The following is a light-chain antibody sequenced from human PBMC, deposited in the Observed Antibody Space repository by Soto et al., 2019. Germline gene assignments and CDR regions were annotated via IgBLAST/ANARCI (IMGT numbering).Light chain of an antibody. CDR1: ESVSKW. Sequence: DIQMTQSPSTLSASVGDRVTITCRASESVSKWLAWYQQKPVRSPKLLIYQSFTLETGFPSRFSGCGSGTEFTLTFSSLQPDDFATYYCQQYNAYSQAFGQGTKV. CDR3: QQYNAYSQA. J-gene: IGKJ1*01. CDR2: QSF. V-gene: IGKV1-5*03.